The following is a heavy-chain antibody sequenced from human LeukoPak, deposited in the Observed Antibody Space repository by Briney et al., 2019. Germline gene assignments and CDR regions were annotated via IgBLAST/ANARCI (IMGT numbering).Heavy chain of an antibody. CDR3: ARGASVVAGSDNAFDI. Sequence: GGSLRLSCTASGFIFSSYSMNWVRQAPGRGLEWVSSISTSSIYIYYADSVKGRFTISRDNAKKSVHLQMNSLRAEDTAVYYCARGASVVAGSDNAFDIWGQGTMVTVSS. D-gene: IGHD6-19*01. CDR1: GFIFSSYS. J-gene: IGHJ3*02. CDR2: ISTSSIYI. V-gene: IGHV3-21*01.